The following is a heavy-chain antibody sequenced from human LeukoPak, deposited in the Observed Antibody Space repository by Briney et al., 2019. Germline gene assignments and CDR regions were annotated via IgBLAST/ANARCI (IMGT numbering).Heavy chain of an antibody. CDR2: NYPGDSDT. V-gene: IGHV5-51*01. D-gene: IGHD6-19*01. Sequence: GESLKISCKGSGYSITSYWIGWVRQMPGKGMDWKGINYPGDSDTRYRPSFQGQVTISADKSISTAYLQWSSLKASDTAMYYCARRGIAVAAHPDYWGQGTLVTVSS. J-gene: IGHJ4*02. CDR1: GYSITSYW. CDR3: ARRGIAVAAHPDY.